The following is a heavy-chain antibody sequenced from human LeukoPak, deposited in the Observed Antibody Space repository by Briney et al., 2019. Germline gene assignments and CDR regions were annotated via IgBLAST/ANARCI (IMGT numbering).Heavy chain of an antibody. Sequence: GGSLRLSCAASGFTFSSYAMSWVRQAPGKGLEWVSAISGNGGSTYYADSVKGRFTISRDNSKNTLYLQMNSLRAEDTAVYYCAKHGSGSSITGYWGQGTLVTVSS. CDR3: AKHGSGSSITGY. CDR2: ISGNGGST. J-gene: IGHJ4*02. CDR1: GFTFSSYA. V-gene: IGHV3-23*01. D-gene: IGHD6-6*01.